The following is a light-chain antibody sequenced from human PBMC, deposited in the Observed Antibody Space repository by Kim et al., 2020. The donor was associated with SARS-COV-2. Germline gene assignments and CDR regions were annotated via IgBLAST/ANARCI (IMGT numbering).Light chain of an antibody. J-gene: IGKJ1*01. CDR1: QSVTSSY. V-gene: IGKV3-20*01. Sequence: EIMLTQSPGTLSLSPGERATLSCRASQSVTSSYLAWYQQKPGQPPRLLIYGASNRATGIPDRFSGSGSGTDFTLTISRLESEDLAVYYCQQYGTSLRTFGQGTKVEIK. CDR3: QQYGTSLRT. CDR2: GAS.